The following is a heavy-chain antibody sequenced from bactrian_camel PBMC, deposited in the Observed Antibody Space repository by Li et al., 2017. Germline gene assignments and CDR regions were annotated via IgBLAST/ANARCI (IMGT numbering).Heavy chain of an antibody. CDR2: TLTGSGIT. V-gene: IGHV3S31*01. CDR3: AADAKAVAPWDWIVGSWYPPPSFGY. CDR1: GHTYSSYC. Sequence: VQLVESGGGSVQAGGSLRLSCVPSGHTYSSYCIMGWFRQAPGKEREGVAATLTGSGITFYGDSVKGRFTISEDKAKNTLYLQMDNLKPEDTAMYYCAADAKAVAPWDWIVGSWYPPPSFGYWSQGTQV. D-gene: IGHD7*01. J-gene: IGHJ6*01.